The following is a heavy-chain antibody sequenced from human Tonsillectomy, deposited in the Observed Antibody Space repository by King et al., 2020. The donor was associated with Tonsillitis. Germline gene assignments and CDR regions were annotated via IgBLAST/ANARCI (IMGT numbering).Heavy chain of an antibody. Sequence: VQLVESGGGLVQPGGSLRHSLAGSGFTFSTNAMTCVRQAPGKGLEWVSGMSGAGARTYYAEPVKGRFTNSSDKSKRTLYLEMNSLRAEDTAVYYCAKCPYDFWSGCLYYAMDVWGQGTTVTVSS. CDR2: MSGAGART. D-gene: IGHD3-3*01. CDR1: GFTFSTNA. CDR3: AKCPYDFWSGCLYYAMDV. V-gene: IGHV3-23*04. J-gene: IGHJ6*02.